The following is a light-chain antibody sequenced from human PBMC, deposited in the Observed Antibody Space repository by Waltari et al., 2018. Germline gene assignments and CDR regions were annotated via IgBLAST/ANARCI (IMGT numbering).Light chain of an antibody. Sequence: DIQMTQSPSSLSASVGDRVTITCQASQDITKYLNWYQQKPGNAPKLLIYDASNLETVVPSRFSGIGSGTDFTFTISSLQPEDIAIYYCQQYDNLPFTFGPGTKVDIK. CDR2: DAS. V-gene: IGKV1-33*01. CDR1: QDITKY. CDR3: QQYDNLPFT. J-gene: IGKJ3*01.